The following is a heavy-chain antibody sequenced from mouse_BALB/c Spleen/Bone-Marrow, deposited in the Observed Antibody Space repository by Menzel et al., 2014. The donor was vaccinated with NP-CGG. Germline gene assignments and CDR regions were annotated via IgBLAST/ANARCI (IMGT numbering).Heavy chain of an antibody. J-gene: IGHJ2*01. CDR3: SRDYGPLVY. V-gene: IGHV14-3*02. CDR1: GFNIKDIY. D-gene: IGHD1-1*01. Sequence: EVQRVDSGAELVKPGASVKLSCTASGFNIKDIYMHWVKQRPEQGLEWIGRIDPANGDTKYDPKFQGKATITADTSSNTAYLQLSSLTSEDTAVYYCSRDYGPLVYGGTCTTLTVS. CDR2: IDPANGDT.